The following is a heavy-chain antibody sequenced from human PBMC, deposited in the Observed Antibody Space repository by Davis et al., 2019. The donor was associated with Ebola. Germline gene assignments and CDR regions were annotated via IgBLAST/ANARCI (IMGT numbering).Heavy chain of an antibody. V-gene: IGHV4-59*08. CDR2: IYYSGST. D-gene: IGHD4-17*01. J-gene: IGHJ5*02. Sequence: SETLSLTCTVSGGSITSYYWNRIRQPPGKGLEWIGYIYYSGSTNYNPSLKSRVTISVDTSKNQFSLKLSSVTAADTAVYYCARHTDKGFDPWGQGTLVTVSS. CDR1: GGSITSYY. CDR3: ARHTDKGFDP.